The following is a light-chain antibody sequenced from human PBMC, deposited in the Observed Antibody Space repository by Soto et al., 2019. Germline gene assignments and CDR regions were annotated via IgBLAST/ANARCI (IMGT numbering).Light chain of an antibody. CDR3: QQYGSSRYT. Sequence: EIVLTQSPGTLSFSPGVRATLSCSASQSVSSSYLAWYQQKPGQASRLLIYGASSRPTGIPDRFSGSGSGTDFTLTISRLEPEDFAVYYCQQYGSSRYTFGQGTKLEIK. CDR1: QSVSSSY. CDR2: GAS. V-gene: IGKV3-20*01. J-gene: IGKJ2*01.